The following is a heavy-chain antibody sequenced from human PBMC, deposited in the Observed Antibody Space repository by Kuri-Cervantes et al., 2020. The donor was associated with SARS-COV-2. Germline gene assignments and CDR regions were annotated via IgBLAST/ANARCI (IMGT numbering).Heavy chain of an antibody. Sequence: SETLSLTCTVSGGSISSYYWSWIRQPPGKGLEWIGYIYYSGSTNYNPSLKSRVTISVDTSKNQFSLKLSSVTAADTAVYYCARGRRTAWLVATYYYGMDVWGQGTMVTVSS. CDR1: GGSISSYY. D-gene: IGHD6-19*01. CDR2: IYYSGST. J-gene: IGHJ6*02. CDR3: ARGRRTAWLVATYYYGMDV. V-gene: IGHV4-59*01.